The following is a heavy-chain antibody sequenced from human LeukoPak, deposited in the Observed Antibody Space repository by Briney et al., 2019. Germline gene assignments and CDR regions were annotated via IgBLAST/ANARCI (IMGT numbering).Heavy chain of an antibody. CDR2: ISSSSSYI. CDR1: GFTCSSYS. J-gene: IGHJ4*02. Sequence: GGSLRLSCAASGFTCSSYSMNWVRQAPGKGLEWVSSISSSSSYIYYADSLKGRFTISRDNSKNTLYLQMNSLRAEDTAVYYCAKVGIVVVVAATPYFDYWGQGTLVTVSS. V-gene: IGHV3-21*04. D-gene: IGHD2-15*01. CDR3: AKVGIVVVVAATPYFDY.